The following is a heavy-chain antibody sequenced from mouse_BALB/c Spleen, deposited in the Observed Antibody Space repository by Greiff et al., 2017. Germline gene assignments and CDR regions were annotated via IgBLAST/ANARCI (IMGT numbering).Heavy chain of an antibody. V-gene: IGHV1-7*01. D-gene: IGHD1-1*01. CDR1: GYTFTSYW. CDR2: INPSTGYT. Sequence: QVQLKESGAELAKPGASVKMSCKASGYTFTSYWMHWVKQRPGQGLEWIGYINPSTGYTEYNQKFKDKATLTADKSSSTAYMQLSSLTSEDSAVYYCAREELRGAMDYWGQGTSVTVSS. CDR3: AREELRGAMDY. J-gene: IGHJ4*01.